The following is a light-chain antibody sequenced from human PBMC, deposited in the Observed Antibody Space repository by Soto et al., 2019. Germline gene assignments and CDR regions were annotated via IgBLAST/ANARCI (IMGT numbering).Light chain of an antibody. CDR1: QGISSY. Sequence: AIRMTQSPSSLSASTGDRVTITCRASQGISSYLAWYQQKPGKAPKLLIYAASTLQSGVPSRFSGSGPGTDFTLTISCLQSEDFATYYCQQYNKWPPVTFGGGTKVDIK. CDR3: QQYNKWPPVT. CDR2: AAS. J-gene: IGKJ4*01. V-gene: IGKV1-8*01.